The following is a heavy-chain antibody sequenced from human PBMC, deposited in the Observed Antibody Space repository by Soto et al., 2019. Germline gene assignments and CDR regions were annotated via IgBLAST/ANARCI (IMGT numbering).Heavy chain of an antibody. CDR2: IIPIFGTA. V-gene: IGHV1-69*13. CDR1: GGTFSSYA. CDR3: ATKSYGGNTPAGFDP. Sequence: GASVKVSCKASGGTFSSYAISWVRQAPGQGLEWMGGIIPIFGTANYAQKFQGRVTITADESTSTAYMELSSLRYEDTAVYYCATKSYGGNTPAGFDPWGQGTLVTVSS. J-gene: IGHJ5*02. D-gene: IGHD4-17*01.